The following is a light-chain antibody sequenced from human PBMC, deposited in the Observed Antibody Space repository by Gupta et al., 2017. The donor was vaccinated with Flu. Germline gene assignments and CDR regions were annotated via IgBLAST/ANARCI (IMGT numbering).Light chain of an antibody. V-gene: IGKV3-20*01. CDR3: QRRGDSPKWT. Sequence: VLSPSSGTLSLSPGERATPSCRASQNRSGNFLAWYQQKPGQAPRLLIYGASSRATGIPDRFSGSGSGTDFTLTISRLEPEDFAVYYCQRRGDSPKWTFGEGTKVEIK. CDR1: QNRSGNF. CDR2: GAS. J-gene: IGKJ1*01.